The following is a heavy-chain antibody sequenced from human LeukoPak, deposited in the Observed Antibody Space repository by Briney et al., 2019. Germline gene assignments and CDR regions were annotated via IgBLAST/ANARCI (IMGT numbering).Heavy chain of an antibody. Sequence: PGASVKVSXKVSGYTLTELSMHWVRQAPGKGLEWMGGFDPEDGETIYAQKFQGRVTMTEDTSTDTAYMELSSLRSEDTAVYYCATGLGVVVPTSRQNDYWGQGTLVTVSS. CDR2: FDPEDGET. J-gene: IGHJ4*02. CDR3: ATGLGVVVPTSRQNDY. D-gene: IGHD2-2*01. V-gene: IGHV1-24*01. CDR1: GYTLTELS.